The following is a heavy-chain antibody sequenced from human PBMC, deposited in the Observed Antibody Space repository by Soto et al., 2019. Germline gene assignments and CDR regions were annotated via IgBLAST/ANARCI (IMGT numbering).Heavy chain of an antibody. CDR3: ARPTSGHYYYYYMDV. D-gene: IGHD2-2*01. V-gene: IGHV4-39*01. J-gene: IGHJ6*03. Sequence: SETLSLTCTVSGGSISSSSYYWGWIRQPPGKGLEWIWSIYYSGSTYYNPSLKSRVTISVDTSKNQFSLKLSSVTAADTAVYYCARPTSGHYYYYYMDVWGKGTTVTVSS. CDR1: GGSISSSSYY. CDR2: IYYSGST.